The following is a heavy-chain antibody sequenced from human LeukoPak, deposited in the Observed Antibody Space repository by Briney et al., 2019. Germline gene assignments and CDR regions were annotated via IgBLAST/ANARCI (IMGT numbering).Heavy chain of an antibody. CDR2: ISHDGGNT. Sequence: PGRSLRLSCAASGFTFSNYGMHWVRQAPGKGLEWVAVISHDGGNTYHADSVKGRFTISRDNSKNTLFLQMNSLRAEDTAVYFCARENVDYDFWSGYPNWFDPWGQGTLVTVSS. CDR1: GFTFSNYG. V-gene: IGHV3-30*03. D-gene: IGHD3-3*01. CDR3: ARENVDYDFWSGYPNWFDP. J-gene: IGHJ5*02.